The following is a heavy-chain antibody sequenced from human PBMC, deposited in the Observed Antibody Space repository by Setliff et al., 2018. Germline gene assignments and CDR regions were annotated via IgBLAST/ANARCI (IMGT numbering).Heavy chain of an antibody. V-gene: IGHV3-30*02. Sequence: PGGSLRLSCATSGFIFSSYGMHWVRQAPGKGLEWVAFIGYDGSEKYYADSVKGRFTVSRDNAMDTLFLQMNGLTTDDTAKYFCAKDRWGYADPWGQGTLVTVSS. CDR1: GFIFSSYG. CDR3: AKDRWGYADP. CDR2: IGYDGSEK. J-gene: IGHJ5*02. D-gene: IGHD2-2*01.